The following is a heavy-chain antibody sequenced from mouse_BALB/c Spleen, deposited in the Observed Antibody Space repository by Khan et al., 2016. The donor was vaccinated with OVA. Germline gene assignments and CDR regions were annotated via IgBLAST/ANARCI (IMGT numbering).Heavy chain of an antibody. D-gene: IGHD1-1*01. J-gene: IGHJ4*01. Sequence: DLVKPGASVKLSCKASGYTFTSYWINWIKQRPGQGLEWIGRVSPGSGSPDYNEIFKGKATVTVDKFSSTAYIKLNSLSYEASVVYFCTISNCYGNSLYAMDYWGQGTSVTVSS. CDR2: VSPGSGSP. CDR3: TISNCYGNSLYAMDY. V-gene: IGHV1S41*01. CDR1: GYTFTSYW.